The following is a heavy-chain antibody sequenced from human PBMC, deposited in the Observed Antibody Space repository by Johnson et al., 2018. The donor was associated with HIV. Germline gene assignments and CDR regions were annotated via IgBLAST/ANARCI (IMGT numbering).Heavy chain of an antibody. J-gene: IGHJ3*02. CDR2: IRFDGSSK. Sequence: QVQLVESGGGVVQPGGSLRLSCVVSGFTFSSNGMHWVRQAPGKGLEWVAFIRFDGSSKYYGDSVKGRVSISRDNSKNPLYMQMNSLRAEELDVYYCAKDRIAVAGNDAFDIWGQGTMVTVSS. CDR3: AKDRIAVAGNDAFDI. V-gene: IGHV3-30*02. CDR1: GFTFSSNG. D-gene: IGHD6-19*01.